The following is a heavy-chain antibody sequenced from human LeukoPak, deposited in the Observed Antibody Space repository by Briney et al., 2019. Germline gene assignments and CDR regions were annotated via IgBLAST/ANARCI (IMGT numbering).Heavy chain of an antibody. CDR3: ARGDSSGWEGFDY. J-gene: IGHJ4*02. CDR2: INAGNGNT. CDR1: GYTFTSYA. V-gene: IGHV1-3*01. D-gene: IGHD3-22*01. Sequence: ASVKVSRKASGYTFTSYAMHWVRQAPGQRLEWMGWINAGNGNTKYSQKFQGRVTITRDTSASTAYMELSSLRSEDTAVYYCARGDSSGWEGFDYWGQGTLVTVSS.